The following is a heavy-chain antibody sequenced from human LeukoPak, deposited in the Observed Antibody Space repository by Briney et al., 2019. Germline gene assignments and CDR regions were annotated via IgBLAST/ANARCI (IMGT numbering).Heavy chain of an antibody. Sequence: GGSLRLSCAASGFTSSSYRINWVRQAPGKGLEWVSSISSSSSYIYYADSVKGRLTISRDNAKNSLYLQMNSLRAEDTAVYYCARDPDCSTTSCFVIDYWGQGTLVTVSS. CDR1: GFTSSSYR. CDR2: ISSSSSYI. CDR3: ARDPDCSTTSCFVIDY. V-gene: IGHV3-21*01. D-gene: IGHD2-2*01. J-gene: IGHJ4*02.